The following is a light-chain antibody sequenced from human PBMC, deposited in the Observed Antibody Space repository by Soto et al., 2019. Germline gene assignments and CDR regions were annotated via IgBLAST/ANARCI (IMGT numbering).Light chain of an antibody. V-gene: IGLV2-23*01. CDR2: EDT. J-gene: IGLJ1*01. Sequence: SALTQPASVSGSPGQSLTISGTGTSSDVWSYDLVSWYQQPPGKAPKLMIYEDTKRPSGISTRFSGAKSGNAASLTISGLQAEDEADYYCCSYAGSGTFGFGTGTKLTVL. CDR3: CSYAGSGTFG. CDR1: SSDVWSYDL.